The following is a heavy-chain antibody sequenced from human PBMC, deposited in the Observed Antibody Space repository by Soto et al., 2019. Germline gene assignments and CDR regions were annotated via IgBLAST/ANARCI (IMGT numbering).Heavy chain of an antibody. J-gene: IGHJ4*02. CDR1: GFTFSSYW. CDR2: IKSDGSGT. Sequence: EVQLVESGGGSIQPGGSLRLSCVASGFTFSSYWMHWVRQAPGKGLVWVSRIKSDGSGTYYADSVEGRLTISRDNAKNTLYLQWNSLRAEDTAEYYCARGDGYRFDGSGYLARHWGKGTLVTVCS. V-gene: IGHV3-74*01. CDR3: ARGDGYRFDGSGYLARH. D-gene: IGHD3-22*01.